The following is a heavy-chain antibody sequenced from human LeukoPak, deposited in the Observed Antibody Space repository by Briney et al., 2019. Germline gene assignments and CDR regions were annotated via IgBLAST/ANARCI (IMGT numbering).Heavy chain of an antibody. V-gene: IGHV5-51*01. Sequence: GESLKISCKGSGYSFTSYWIGWVRQMPGKGLEWMGIIYPGDSDTRYSPSFQGQVTISADKSISTAYLQWSSLEASDTAMYYCARTYYYDSSGYYSYYFDYWGQGTLVTVSS. J-gene: IGHJ4*02. CDR3: ARTYYYDSSGYYSYYFDY. CDR1: GYSFTSYW. D-gene: IGHD3-22*01. CDR2: IYPGDSDT.